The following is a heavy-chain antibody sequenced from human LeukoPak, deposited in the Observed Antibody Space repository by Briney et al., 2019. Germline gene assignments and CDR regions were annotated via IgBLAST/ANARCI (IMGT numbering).Heavy chain of an antibody. J-gene: IGHJ4*02. V-gene: IGHV3-23*01. CDR3: ATQERYLRF. D-gene: IGHD3-10*01. CDR2: ISGSGGST. Sequence: PGGSLRLSCAASGFTFSSYAVSWVRQAPGKGLEWVSAISGSGGSTYYADSVKGRFTISRDNSKNTLYLQMNSRIAEDTAVYYCATQERYLRFGGQGTLVTVSS. CDR1: GFTFSSYA.